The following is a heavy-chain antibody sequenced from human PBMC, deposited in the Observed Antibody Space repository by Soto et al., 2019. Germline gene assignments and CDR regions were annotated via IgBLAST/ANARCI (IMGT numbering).Heavy chain of an antibody. Sequence: GGSLRLSCTMSGFNVDDYGMSWVRHVPGKGLEWVSGIYWKGGNRHYADSVKGRFTITRDNAKNSLYLQLDSLRAEDTALYYCVRSGDYRAGSDWYFFDHWGVGT. CDR3: VRSGDYRAGSDWYFFDH. V-gene: IGHV3-20*04. J-gene: IGHJ4*02. CDR1: GFNVDDYG. D-gene: IGHD6-19*01. CDR2: IYWKGGNR.